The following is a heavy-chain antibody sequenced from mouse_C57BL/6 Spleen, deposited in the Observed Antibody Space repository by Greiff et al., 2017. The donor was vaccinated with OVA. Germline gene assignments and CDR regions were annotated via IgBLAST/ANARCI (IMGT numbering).Heavy chain of an antibody. J-gene: IGHJ4*01. CDR1: GYTFTSYW. CDR3: ARYGSSSLYAMGY. Sequence: QVQLQQPGAELVRPGSSVKLSCKASGYTFTSYWMDWVKQRPGQGLEWIGNIYPSDSETHYNQKFKDKATLTVDKSSSTAYMQLSSLTSEDSAVYNCARYGSSSLYAMGYWGQGTSVTVSS. CDR2: IYPSDSET. V-gene: IGHV1-61*01. D-gene: IGHD1-1*01.